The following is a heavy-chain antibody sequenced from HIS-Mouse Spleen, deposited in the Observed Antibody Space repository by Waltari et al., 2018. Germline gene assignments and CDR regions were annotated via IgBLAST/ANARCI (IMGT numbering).Heavy chain of an antibody. CDR1: GGSISSSSYY. D-gene: IGHD6-13*01. CDR3: AREIPYSSSWYDWYFDL. J-gene: IGHJ2*01. V-gene: IGHV4-39*07. CDR2: IYYSVST. Sequence: QLQLQESGPGLVKPSETLSLTCTVSGGSISSSSYYWGWIRQPPGKGLEWIGSIYYSVSTHDNPSLKSRVTISVDTSKNQFSLKLSSVTAADTAVYYCAREIPYSSSWYDWYFDLWGRGTLVTVSS.